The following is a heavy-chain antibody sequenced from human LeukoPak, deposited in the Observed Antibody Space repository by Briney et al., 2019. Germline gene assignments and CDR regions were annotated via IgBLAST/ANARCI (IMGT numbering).Heavy chain of an antibody. J-gene: IGHJ4*02. Sequence: ASVKVSCKASGYTFTGYYMHWVRQAPGQGLEWMGWINPNSGGTNYAQKFQGRVTMTRDTSISTAYMELSRLRSDDTAVYYCARKGGVDYYDSSGYYYGYWGQGTLVTVSS. CDR3: ARKGGVDYYDSSGYYYGY. D-gene: IGHD3-22*01. CDR2: INPNSGGT. CDR1: GYTFTGYY. V-gene: IGHV1-2*02.